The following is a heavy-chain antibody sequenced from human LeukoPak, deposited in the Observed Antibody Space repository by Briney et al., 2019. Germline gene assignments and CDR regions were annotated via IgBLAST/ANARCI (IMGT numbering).Heavy chain of an antibody. Sequence: ATVKVSCKASGYTFTGYYMHWVRQAPGQGLQWMGWINPNSGGTNYAQKFQGRVTMTRDTSISTAYMELSRPRSDDTAVYYCARDGRITMVRGVMSYWGQGTLVTVSS. V-gene: IGHV1-2*02. J-gene: IGHJ4*02. CDR1: GYTFTGYY. CDR3: ARDGRITMVRGVMSY. D-gene: IGHD3-10*01. CDR2: INPNSGGT.